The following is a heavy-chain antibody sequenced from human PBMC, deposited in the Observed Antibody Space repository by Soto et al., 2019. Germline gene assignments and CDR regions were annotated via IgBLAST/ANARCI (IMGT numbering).Heavy chain of an antibody. CDR2: IYYTGST. CDR1: GGSFNNHY. CDR3: ARANWYSEY. Sequence: PSETLSLTWTASGGSFNNHYWSWIRQPPGKGLEWIGYIYYTGSTNYNPYLQSRVTMSADTSKNKSSLKLTCLTAADTAIYYCARANWYSEYWGQRNLGTLSP. J-gene: IGHJ4*02. D-gene: IGHD7-27*01. V-gene: IGHV4-59*11.